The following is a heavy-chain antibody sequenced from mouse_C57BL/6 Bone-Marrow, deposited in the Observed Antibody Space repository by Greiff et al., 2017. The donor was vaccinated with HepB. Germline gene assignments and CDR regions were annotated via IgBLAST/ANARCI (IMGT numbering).Heavy chain of an antibody. CDR1: GFNIKDYY. CDR3: ARPGSSYWYFDV. CDR2: IDPNSGGT. Sequence: QVQLQQSGAELVKPGASVKLSCTASGFNIKDYYMHWVKQRTEQGLEWIGRIDPNSGGTKYNEKFKSKATLTVDKPSSTAYMQRSSLTSEDSAVYYCARPGSSYWYFDVWGTGTTVTVSS. J-gene: IGHJ1*03. D-gene: IGHD1-1*01. V-gene: IGHV1-72*01.